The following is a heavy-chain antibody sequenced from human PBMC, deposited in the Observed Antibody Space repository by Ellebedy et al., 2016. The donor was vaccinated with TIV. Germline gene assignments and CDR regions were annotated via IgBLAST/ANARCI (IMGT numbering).Heavy chain of an antibody. Sequence: GGSLRLSCVASGFTVSSNYMSWVRQAPGKGLEWVSVIYSSGITYYADSVKGRFTISRDNSRDNSKNTVYLQMNSLRAEDTAVYYCARVDYGLAFHIWGQGTMVTVSS. CDR2: IYSSGIT. J-gene: IGHJ3*02. CDR3: ARVDYGLAFHI. CDR1: GFTVSSNY. D-gene: IGHD3-16*01. V-gene: IGHV3-66*01.